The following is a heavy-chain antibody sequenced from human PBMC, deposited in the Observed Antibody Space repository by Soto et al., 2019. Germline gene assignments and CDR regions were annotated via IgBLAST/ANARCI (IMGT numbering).Heavy chain of an antibody. J-gene: IGHJ4*02. CDR2: INGGGGST. CDR1: GFTFSSFT. Sequence: EVQLLEAGGDLIQPGGPLGPPGEPSGFTFSSFTMTWFRQAPGKGLEGVSAINGGGGSTYYADSVKGRFTISRDNSKDTLYLQMNSLRAEDTAVYYCAKDKVCSGGSCYYDYWGQGTLVTVSS. D-gene: IGHD2-15*01. CDR3: AKDKVCSGGSCYYDY. V-gene: IGHV3-23*01.